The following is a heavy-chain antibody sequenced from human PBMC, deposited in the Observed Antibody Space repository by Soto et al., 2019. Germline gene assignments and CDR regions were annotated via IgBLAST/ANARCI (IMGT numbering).Heavy chain of an antibody. CDR3: ARDLTGTPLDY. Sequence: QVQLVQSGGEVKEPGASVKLSCKASGYSFTSHGITWVRQAPGQGLEWMGWISAYNGNTNYAQNLQGRVTMTTDTSTSTAYMELRSLRSDETAVYYCARDLTGTPLDYWGQGTLVTVSS. D-gene: IGHD1-7*01. J-gene: IGHJ4*02. CDR1: GYSFTSHG. CDR2: ISAYNGNT. V-gene: IGHV1-18*01.